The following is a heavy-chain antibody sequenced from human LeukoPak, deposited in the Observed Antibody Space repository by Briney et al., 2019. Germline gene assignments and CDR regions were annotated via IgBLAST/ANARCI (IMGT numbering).Heavy chain of an antibody. CDR2: TYTSGST. J-gene: IGHJ6*02. Sequence: SETLSLTCTVSGGSISSYYWSWIRQPAGKGLEWIGRTYTSGSTNYNPSLKSRVTMSVDTSKNQFSLKLSSVTAADTAVYYCARDRLTMVRGVPPYGMDVWGQGTTVTVSS. CDR3: ARDRLTMVRGVPPYGMDV. D-gene: IGHD3-10*01. V-gene: IGHV4-4*07. CDR1: GGSISSYY.